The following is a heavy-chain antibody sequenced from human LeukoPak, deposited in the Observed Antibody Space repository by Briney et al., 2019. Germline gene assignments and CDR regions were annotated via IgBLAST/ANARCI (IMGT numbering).Heavy chain of an antibody. CDR1: GGSISNYY. V-gene: IGHV4-59*01. J-gene: IGHJ4*02. CDR3: ARESSVGAHPFDY. Sequence: PSETLSLTCTVSGGSISNYYWSWIRQPPGKGLEWIGYIYYSGSTNYNPSLKSRVTISVDTSKNQFSLKLSSVTAADTAVYYCARESSVGAHPFDYWGQGTLVTVSS. D-gene: IGHD1-26*01. CDR2: IYYSGST.